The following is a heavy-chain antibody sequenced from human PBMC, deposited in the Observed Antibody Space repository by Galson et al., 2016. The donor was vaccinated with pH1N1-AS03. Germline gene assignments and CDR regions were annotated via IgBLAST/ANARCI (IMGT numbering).Heavy chain of an antibody. Sequence: SVKVSCKASAYTFTTYGISWVRQAPGQGLEWMGWISPYNGNTNYEQKLQGRVTMTTDTSTSTAYMELRSLKSDDTAVYYCAREMGIMDAFDIWGQGTMVTVAS. CDR3: AREMGIMDAFDI. V-gene: IGHV1-18*01. CDR2: ISPYNGNT. J-gene: IGHJ3*02. D-gene: IGHD3-16*01. CDR1: AYTFTTYG.